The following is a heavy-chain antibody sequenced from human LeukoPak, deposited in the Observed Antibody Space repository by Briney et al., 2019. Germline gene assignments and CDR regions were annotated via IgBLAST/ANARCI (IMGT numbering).Heavy chain of an antibody. V-gene: IGHV3-21*01. J-gene: IGHJ4*02. CDR1: GFTFSSYS. CDR3: ARGPPHDS. CDR2: ISASSNYI. Sequence: PGGSLRLSCAASGFTFSSYSMNWVRQAPGKGLEWVSSISASSNYIYYADSLKGRFTISRDNTRNSLYLRMNSLRAEDTAVYYCARGPPHDSWGRGTLVTVSS.